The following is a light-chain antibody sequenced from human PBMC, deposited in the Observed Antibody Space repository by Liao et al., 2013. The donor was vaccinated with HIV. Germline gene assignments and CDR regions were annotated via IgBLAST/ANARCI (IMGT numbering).Light chain of an antibody. CDR1: KLGHKY. Sequence: SYELTQSPSVSVSPGQTASITCSGDKLGHKYASWYQQKPGQSPVLVIYRNNKRPSGIPERFSGSNSGNTATLTISGTQAMDEADYYCQAWDSSTEVFGTGTKVTVL. CDR3: QAWDSSTEV. V-gene: IGLV3-1*01. CDR2: RNN. J-gene: IGLJ1*01.